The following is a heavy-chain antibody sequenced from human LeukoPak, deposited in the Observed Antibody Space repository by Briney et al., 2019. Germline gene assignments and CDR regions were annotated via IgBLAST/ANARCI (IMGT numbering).Heavy chain of an antibody. CDR1: GGPISSYY. Sequence: SETLSLTCTVSGGPISSYYWSWIRQPAGKGLEWIGRIYTSGNTNYNPSLRSRVTMSVDTSKNQFSLKLSSVTAADTAVYYCAREPYCTNGVCSAYWGQGTLVTVSS. CDR2: IYTSGNT. J-gene: IGHJ4*02. D-gene: IGHD2-8*01. V-gene: IGHV4-4*07. CDR3: AREPYCTNGVCSAY.